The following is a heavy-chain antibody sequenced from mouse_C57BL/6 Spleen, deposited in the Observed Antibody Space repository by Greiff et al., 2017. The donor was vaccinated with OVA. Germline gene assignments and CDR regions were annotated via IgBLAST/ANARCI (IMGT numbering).Heavy chain of an antibody. V-gene: IGHV1-50*01. CDR3: ARGDYYGSSSFDY. D-gene: IGHD1-1*01. Sequence: VKLQQPGAELVKPGASVKLSCKASGYTFTSYWMQWVKQRPGQGLEWIGEIDPSDSYTNYNQKFKGKATLTVDTSSSTAYMQLSSLTSEDSAVYYCARGDYYGSSSFDYWGQGTTRTVSS. J-gene: IGHJ2*01. CDR2: IDPSDSYT. CDR1: GYTFTSYW.